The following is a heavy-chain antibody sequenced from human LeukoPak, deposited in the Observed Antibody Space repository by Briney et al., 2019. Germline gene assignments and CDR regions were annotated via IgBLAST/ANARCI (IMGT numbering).Heavy chain of an antibody. CDR1: GYTFTDYY. D-gene: IGHD3-22*01. CDR2: VDPEDGET. V-gene: IGHV1-69-2*01. J-gene: IGHJ4*02. Sequence: GATVKISCKVSGYTFTDYYMHWVQQAPGKGLKWMGLVDPEDGETIYAEKFQGRVTITADTSTDTAYMELSSLRSEDTAVYYCANSGSRDDRSFGVYWGQGTLVTVSS. CDR3: ANSGSRDDRSFGVY.